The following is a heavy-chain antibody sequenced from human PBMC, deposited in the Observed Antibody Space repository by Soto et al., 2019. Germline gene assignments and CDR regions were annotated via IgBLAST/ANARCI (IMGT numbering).Heavy chain of an antibody. CDR1: GFTFSSYW. Sequence: PGGSLRLSCAASGFTFSSYWMHWVRQAPGKGLVWVSVIYSGGSTYYADSVMGRFTISRDNSKNTVHLQMNSLRAEDTAVYYCARASYYYDSRGYYYRYYFDYWGQGALVTVSS. CDR2: IYSGGST. CDR3: ARASYYYDSRGYYYRYYFDY. J-gene: IGHJ4*02. D-gene: IGHD3-22*01. V-gene: IGHV3-66*01.